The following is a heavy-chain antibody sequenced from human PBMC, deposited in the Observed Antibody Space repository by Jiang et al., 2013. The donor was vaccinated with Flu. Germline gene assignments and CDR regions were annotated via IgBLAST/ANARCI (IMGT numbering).Heavy chain of an antibody. CDR3: ARDKADVIPPAMYNWNDEGQYYFDY. D-gene: IGHD1-20*01. CDR1: GGSISSSSYY. J-gene: IGHJ4*02. CDR2: IYYSGST. Sequence: TVSGGSISSSSYYWGWIRQPPGKGLEWIGSIYYSGSTYYNPSLKSRVTISVDTSKNQFSLKLSSVTAADTAVYYCARDKADVIPPAMYNWNDEGQYYFDYWGQGTLVTVSS. V-gene: IGHV4-39*07.